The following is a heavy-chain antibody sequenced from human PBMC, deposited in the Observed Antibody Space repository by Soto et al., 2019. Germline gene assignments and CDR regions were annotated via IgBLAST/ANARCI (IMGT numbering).Heavy chain of an antibody. D-gene: IGHD6-6*01. CDR1: GFIFSNFG. CDR3: ARDPRTARASAMDV. J-gene: IGHJ6*02. V-gene: IGHV3-33*01. Sequence: GGSLRLSCAASGFIFSNFGMHWVRQAPGKGLEWVAGVWYDGSNGVSADSVKGRFTISRDNSKNTLYLQMTSLRAEDTAVYYCARDPRTARASAMDVWCQGTTVTVSS. CDR2: VWYDGSNG.